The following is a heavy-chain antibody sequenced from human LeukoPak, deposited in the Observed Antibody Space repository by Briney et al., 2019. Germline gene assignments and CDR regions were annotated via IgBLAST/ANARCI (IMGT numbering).Heavy chain of an antibody. CDR3: AKKGRRGYCGGDCYLGYFDY. D-gene: IGHD2-21*01. CDR1: GFTFSSYG. Sequence: GRSLRLSCAASGFTFSSYGMHWVRQAPGKGLEWVAFIRYDGSNKYYADSVKGRFTISRDNSKNTLYLQMNSLRAEDTAVYYCAKKGRRGYCGGDCYLGYFDYWGQGTLVTVSS. V-gene: IGHV3-30*02. J-gene: IGHJ4*02. CDR2: IRYDGSNK.